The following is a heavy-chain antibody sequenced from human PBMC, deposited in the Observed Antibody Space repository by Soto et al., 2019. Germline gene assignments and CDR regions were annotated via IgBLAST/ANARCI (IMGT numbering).Heavy chain of an antibody. CDR3: ARLYYDFWSGFDPRYYYYYYYMDV. V-gene: IGHV4-59*08. Sequence: SETLSLTCTVSGGSISSYYWSWIRQPPGKGLEWIGYIYYSGSTNYNPSLKSRVTISVDTSKNQLSLKLGSVTAANTAVYYCARLYYDFWSGFDPRYYYYYYYMDVWGKGTTVTISS. CDR1: GGSISSYY. J-gene: IGHJ6*03. D-gene: IGHD3-3*01. CDR2: IYYSGST.